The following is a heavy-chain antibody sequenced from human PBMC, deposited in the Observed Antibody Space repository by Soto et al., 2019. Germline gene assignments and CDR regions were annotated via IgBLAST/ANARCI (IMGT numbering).Heavy chain of an antibody. Sequence: SETLSLTCTVSGGSISSSSYYWGWIRQPPGKGLEWIGSIYYSGSTYYNPSLKSRVTISVDTSKNQFSLKLSSVTAADTAVYYCARHWDSSPNWFDPWGQGTLVTVSS. D-gene: IGHD6-13*01. CDR2: IYYSGST. CDR3: ARHWDSSPNWFDP. J-gene: IGHJ5*02. V-gene: IGHV4-39*01. CDR1: GGSISSSSYY.